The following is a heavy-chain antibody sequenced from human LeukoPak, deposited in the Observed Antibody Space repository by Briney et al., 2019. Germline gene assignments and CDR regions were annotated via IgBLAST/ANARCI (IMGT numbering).Heavy chain of an antibody. D-gene: IGHD3-10*01. Sequence: PGGSLRLSCVASALSVSGNCMSWVRQAPGKGLEWVSAISGSGGSTYYADSVKGRFTISRDNSKNTLYLQMNSLRAEDTAVYYCAKDPTVLLWFGELTNPFDPWGQGTLVTVSS. CDR1: ALSVSGNC. V-gene: IGHV3-23*01. J-gene: IGHJ5*02. CDR2: ISGSGGST. CDR3: AKDPTVLLWFGELTNPFDP.